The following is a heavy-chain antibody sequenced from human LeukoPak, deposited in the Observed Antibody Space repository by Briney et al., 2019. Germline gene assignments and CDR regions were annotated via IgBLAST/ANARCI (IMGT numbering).Heavy chain of an antibody. D-gene: IGHD1-26*01. J-gene: IGHJ5*02. Sequence: ASVKVSCKASGYTFTSHYMHWVRQAPGQGLEWMGLINPSGSSTLYAQKFQGRVTMTRDMSTTTDYMELSSLRSEDTAVYYCARDHSGEWELLSGWWFDPWGQGTLVTVSS. CDR1: GYTFTSHY. CDR2: INPSGSST. CDR3: ARDHSGEWELLSGWWFDP. V-gene: IGHV1-46*01.